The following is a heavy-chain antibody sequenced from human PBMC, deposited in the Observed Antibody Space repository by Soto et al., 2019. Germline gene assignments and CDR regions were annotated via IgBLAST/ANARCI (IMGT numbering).Heavy chain of an antibody. CDR1: GFTFSIYG. Sequence: GGSLRLSCLASGFTFSIYGMHWVRQTPGKGPEWVAVISNDGNKKYYVESVEGRFSISRDNSKDTVYLQMNNVRPEDTAKYYCAKDKVPYYDFWSGQRWFDPWGQGTQVTVSS. D-gene: IGHD3-3*01. J-gene: IGHJ5*02. CDR3: AKDKVPYYDFWSGQRWFDP. V-gene: IGHV3-30*18. CDR2: ISNDGNKK.